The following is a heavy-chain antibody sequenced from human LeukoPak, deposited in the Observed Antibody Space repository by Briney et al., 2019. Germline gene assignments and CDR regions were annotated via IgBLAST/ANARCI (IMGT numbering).Heavy chain of an antibody. CDR2: MYYSGNS. J-gene: IGHJ4*02. V-gene: IGHV4-59*01. CDR3: ASYSSSWYYFDY. Sequence: PSGTLSLTCTVSGGSITSYYWSWIRQPPGKGLEWIGYMYYSGNSYYSPSLKSRVTISVDTSKNQFSLKLSSMTAADTAVYYCASYSSSWYYFDYWGQGTLVTVSS. D-gene: IGHD6-13*01. CDR1: GGSITSYY.